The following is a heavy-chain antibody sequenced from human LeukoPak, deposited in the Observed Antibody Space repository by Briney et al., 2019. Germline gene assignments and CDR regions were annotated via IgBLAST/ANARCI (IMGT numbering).Heavy chain of an antibody. V-gene: IGHV3-48*04. Sequence: GGSLRLSCAASGFTFSAYAMTWVRQAAGKGLECVSHITTGGSSIFYADSVKGRFTISRDNAKNSLYLQMNSLRAEDSAVYYCARVRYDSGWYDYWGQGALVTVSS. CDR1: GFTFSAYA. J-gene: IGHJ4*02. D-gene: IGHD6-19*01. CDR2: ITTGGSSI. CDR3: ARVRYDSGWYDY.